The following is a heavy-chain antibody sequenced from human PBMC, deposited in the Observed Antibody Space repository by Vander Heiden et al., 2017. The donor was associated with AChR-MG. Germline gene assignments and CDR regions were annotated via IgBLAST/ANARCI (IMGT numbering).Heavy chain of an antibody. J-gene: IGHJ3*02. CDR3: ARDIVMVVAAGSASNAFDI. CDR2: IIPIFGKA. D-gene: IGHD2-15*01. Sequence: QVQLVQSGAEVTKPGSPVQVSCKASGGPFRSYAISWVRQAPGQGLEWMGGIIPIFGKANYAQKFQGRVTITADESTSTAYMELRSLRSEETAVYYCARDIVMVVAAGSASNAFDIWGQVTMVTVSS. CDR1: GGPFRSYA. V-gene: IGHV1-69*01.